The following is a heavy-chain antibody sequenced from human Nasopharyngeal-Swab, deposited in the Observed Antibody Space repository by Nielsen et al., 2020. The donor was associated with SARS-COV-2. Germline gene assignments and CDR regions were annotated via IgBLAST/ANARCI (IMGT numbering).Heavy chain of an antibody. CDR1: GFVFSGSA. D-gene: IGHD4/OR15-4a*01. J-gene: IGHJ4*01. CDR2: IGAKTNNYAT. V-gene: IGHV3-73*01. CDR3: TTDYYFDY. Sequence: GESLKISCAASGFVFSGSAIHWVRQASGRGLEWVGRIGAKTNNYATIYAASVKGRFTISRNDSKNTAFLQMDSLNTEDTALYYCTTDYYFDYWGQGTLVTVSS.